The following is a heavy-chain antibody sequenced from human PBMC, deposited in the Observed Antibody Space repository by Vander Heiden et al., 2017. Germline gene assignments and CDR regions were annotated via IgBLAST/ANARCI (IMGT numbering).Heavy chain of an antibody. CDR3: AKDLYYDSSYYFDY. D-gene: IGHD3-22*01. CDR1: AFTFSSYA. J-gene: IGHJ4*02. V-gene: IGHV3-23*01. CDR2: ISGSGGST. Sequence: EVQLLESGGGLVQPGGSLRLPSAASAFTFSSYAMSVVRQAPGKGLGWVSAISGSGGSTYYAESVRGRFTITRDNSKNTLYLQINSLRAEDTAVYYCAKDLYYDSSYYFDYWGQGTLVTVSS.